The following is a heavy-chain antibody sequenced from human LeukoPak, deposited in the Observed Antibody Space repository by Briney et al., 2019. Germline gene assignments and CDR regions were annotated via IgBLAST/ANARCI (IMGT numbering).Heavy chain of an antibody. CDR3: ANAQRGFYYCFDS. V-gene: IGHV3-23*01. Sequence: PGGSLRLSCAASGFTFSSYAMSWVRQAPGKGLEWVSAISGSGGSTYYADSVKGRFTISRDNSKNTLYLQMNSLRAEDTAVHYCANAQRGFYYCFDSWGQGALVTVSS. CDR2: ISGSGGST. CDR1: GFTFSSYA. D-gene: IGHD3-22*01. J-gene: IGHJ4*02.